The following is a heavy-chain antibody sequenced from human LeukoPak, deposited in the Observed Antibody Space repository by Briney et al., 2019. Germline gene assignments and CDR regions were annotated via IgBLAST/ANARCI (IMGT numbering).Heavy chain of an antibody. Sequence: PGGSLRLACAASGFTFSNTWMSWVRQAPGKGLEWVGRIKSKTGGGTTDYAAPVKGRFTISRDDSKNTLYLQMNSLKTEDTAVYYCTNSDYYYGMDVWGQGTTVTVSS. CDR1: GFTFSNTW. D-gene: IGHD2-15*01. CDR3: TNSDYYYGMDV. V-gene: IGHV3-15*01. CDR2: IKSKTGGGTT. J-gene: IGHJ6*02.